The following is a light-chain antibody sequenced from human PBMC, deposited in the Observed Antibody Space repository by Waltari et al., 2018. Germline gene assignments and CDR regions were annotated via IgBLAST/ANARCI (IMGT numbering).Light chain of an antibody. J-gene: IGKJ5*01. Sequence: DIQMTQSPSSLSASVGDRVTITCRASQSISSYLNWYQQKPGKDPKLLIYAASSLQSGVPSRFSGSGSGTDFTLTISSLQPEDFAPYYCQQSYSTPVTFGQGTRLEIK. CDR1: QSISSY. CDR2: AAS. CDR3: QQSYSTPVT. V-gene: IGKV1-39*01.